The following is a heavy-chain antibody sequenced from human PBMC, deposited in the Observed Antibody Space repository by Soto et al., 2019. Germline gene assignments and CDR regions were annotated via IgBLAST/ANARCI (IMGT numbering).Heavy chain of an antibody. CDR1: GFTFRTND. CDR2: IGTAADT. J-gene: IGHJ4*02. V-gene: IGHV3-13*04. CDR3: ARGWLRRGYLDY. Sequence: EEQLVESGGGLVQPGGSLRLSCAASGFTFRTNDMHWVRQAPGKGLEWVAGIGTAADTYYPDSVKGRFTISRDNAKSSLYLQMKSLRAGDTAVYYCARGWLRRGYLDYWGQGTPVTVSS. D-gene: IGHD5-12*01.